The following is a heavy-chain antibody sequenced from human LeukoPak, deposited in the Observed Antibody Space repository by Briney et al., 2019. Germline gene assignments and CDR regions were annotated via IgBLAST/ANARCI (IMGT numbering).Heavy chain of an antibody. D-gene: IGHD2-8*02. CDR1: GYSFSSYW. Sequence: HGESLKISCKGSGYSFSSYWIGWVRQMPGKGLEWMGIIYPRDSDTRYSPSFRGQVTISVDKSINSAYLQGSSLKASDTAIYYCARRRDGTGSPLEYWGQGTLVTVSS. V-gene: IGHV5-51*01. J-gene: IGHJ4*02. CDR3: ARRRDGTGSPLEY. CDR2: IYPRDSDT.